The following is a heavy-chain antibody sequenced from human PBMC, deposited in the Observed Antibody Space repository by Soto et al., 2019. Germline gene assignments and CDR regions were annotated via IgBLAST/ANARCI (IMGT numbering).Heavy chain of an antibody. J-gene: IGHJ5*02. CDR2: ISGSGGST. CDR3: APEAIHSSGWYRGPGWFDP. V-gene: IGHV3-23*01. D-gene: IGHD6-19*01. Sequence: LRLSCAASGFTFSSYAMSWVRQAPGKGLEWVSAISGSGGSTYYADSVKGRFTISRDNSKNTLYLQMNSLRAEDTAVYYCAPEAIHSSGWYRGPGWFDPWGQGTLVTVSS. CDR1: GFTFSSYA.